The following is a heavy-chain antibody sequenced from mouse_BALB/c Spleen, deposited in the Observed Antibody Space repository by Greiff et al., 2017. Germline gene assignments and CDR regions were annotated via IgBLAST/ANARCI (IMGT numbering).Heavy chain of an antibody. CDR2: ISSGGGST. CDR1: GFAFSSYD. J-gene: IGHJ3*01. Sequence: VQVVESGGGLVKPGGSLKLSCAASGFAFSSYDMSWVRQTPEKRLEWVAYISSGGGSTYYPDTVKGRFTISRDNAKNTLYLQMSSLKSEDTAMYYCARHYYGSEFAYWGQGTLVTVSA. D-gene: IGHD1-1*01. CDR3: ARHYYGSEFAY. V-gene: IGHV5-12-1*01.